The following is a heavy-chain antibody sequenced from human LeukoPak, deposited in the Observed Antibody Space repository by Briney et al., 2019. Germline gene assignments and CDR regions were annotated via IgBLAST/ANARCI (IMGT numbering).Heavy chain of an antibody. CDR3: ARYVLYGSGKYYFDY. CDR2: IYYSGST. V-gene: IGHV4-31*03. Sequence: SQTLSLTCTVSGGSISSGGYYWSWIRQHPGKGLEWIGYIYYSGSTYYNPSLKSRVTISVDTSKNQFSLKLSSVTAADTAVYLCARYVLYGSGKYYFDYWGQGSLVTVSS. D-gene: IGHD3-10*01. CDR1: GGSISSGGYY. J-gene: IGHJ4*02.